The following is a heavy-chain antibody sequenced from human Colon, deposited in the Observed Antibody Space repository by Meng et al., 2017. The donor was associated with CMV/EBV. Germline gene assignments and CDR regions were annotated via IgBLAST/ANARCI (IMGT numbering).Heavy chain of an antibody. V-gene: IGHV3-7*04. CDR2: IQEDGGET. CDR3: ARDRAYSCHDY. D-gene: IGHD4-11*01. Sequence: VEAGGTFVPPWGSLRLSCAASGFTFSHAWMAWVRQAPGKGLEWVANIQEDGGETHYLDSVKGRLTISRDNAKNLLFLQMNSLRVEDTAVYYCARDRAYSCHDYWGQGTLVTVSS. J-gene: IGHJ4*02. CDR1: GFTFSHAW.